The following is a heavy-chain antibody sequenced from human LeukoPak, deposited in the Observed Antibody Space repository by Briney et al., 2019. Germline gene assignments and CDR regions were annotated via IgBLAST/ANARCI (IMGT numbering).Heavy chain of an antibody. J-gene: IGHJ4*02. CDR2: IYYSGST. V-gene: IGHV4-59*01. Sequence: SETLSLTCTVSGGSISSYYWSWIRQPPGKGLEWIGYIYYSGSTNYNPSLKSRVTISVDTSKNQFSLKLSSVTAADTAVYYCASNMVTVSEDYFDYWGQGTLVTVSS. D-gene: IGHD2-21*02. CDR3: ASNMVTVSEDYFDY. CDR1: GGSISSYY.